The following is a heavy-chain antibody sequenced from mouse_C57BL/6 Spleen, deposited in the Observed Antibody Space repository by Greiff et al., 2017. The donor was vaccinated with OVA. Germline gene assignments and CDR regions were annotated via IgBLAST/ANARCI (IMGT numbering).Heavy chain of an antibody. V-gene: IGHV1-9*01. CDR1: GYTFTGYW. CDR3: AREGGYYDYDGAWFAY. J-gene: IGHJ3*01. CDR2: ILPGSGST. Sequence: VQLQQSGAELMKPGASVKLSCKATGYTFTGYWIEWVKQRPGHGLEWIGEILPGSGSTNYNEKFKGKATFTADPSSNTAYMQLSSLTTEDSAIYYCAREGGYYDYDGAWFAYWGQGTLVTVSA. D-gene: IGHD2-4*01.